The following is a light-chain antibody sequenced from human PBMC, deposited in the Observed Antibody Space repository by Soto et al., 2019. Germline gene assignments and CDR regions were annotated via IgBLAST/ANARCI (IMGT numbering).Light chain of an antibody. Sequence: QSVLTQPASVSGSPGQSITISCTGTSSDIGAYNFVSWYQQHPGKAPKLMIYDVSNRPSGVSHRFSGFKSGDTASLTISWLQSEDEADYYCTSYTTSGSYVFGTGTKVTVL. CDR2: DVS. CDR1: SSDIGAYNF. J-gene: IGLJ1*01. CDR3: TSYTTSGSYV. V-gene: IGLV2-14*01.